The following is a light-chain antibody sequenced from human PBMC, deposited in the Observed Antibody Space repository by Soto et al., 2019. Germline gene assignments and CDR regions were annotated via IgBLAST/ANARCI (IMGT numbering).Light chain of an antibody. CDR3: QQYGSSLPWT. J-gene: IGKJ1*01. CDR1: QSLSRDY. CDR2: GAS. V-gene: IGKV3-20*01. Sequence: EIVLTQSPGTLSLSPGERATLSCRASQSLSRDYLAWYQQIPGQAPWVLIYGASTRATGIPDRFSGSGSGTDFTLTISRLEPEDFAVYYCQQYGSSLPWTFGQGTKVEIK.